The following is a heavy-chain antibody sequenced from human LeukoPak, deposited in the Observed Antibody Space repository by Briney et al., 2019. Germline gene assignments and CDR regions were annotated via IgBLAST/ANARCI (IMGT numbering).Heavy chain of an antibody. V-gene: IGHV1-18*01. J-gene: IGHJ4*02. CDR1: DPFTTYG. D-gene: IGHD3-22*01. CDR2: ISTYNGNT. Sequence: GASVKVSCKASDPFTTYGISWVRQAPGPGLEWMGWISTYNGNTIYAQKFQGTVTMTTDTSTSTAYMELRSLRSDDTAVFYCARDLTHRRNYDSSGYQIVPAFWGQGTLVTVSS. CDR3: ARDLTHRRNYDSSGYQIVPAF.